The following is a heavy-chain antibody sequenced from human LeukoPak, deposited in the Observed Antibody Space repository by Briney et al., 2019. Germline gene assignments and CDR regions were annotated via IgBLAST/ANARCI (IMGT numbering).Heavy chain of an antibody. CDR3: ARDPDYYVSSGYYYSWFDP. V-gene: IGHV6-1*01. CDR2: TYYRSKWYN. CDR1: GDSVSSNSAA. J-gene: IGHJ5*02. Sequence: SQTLSLTCAISGDSVSSNSAAWNWIRQSPSRGLEWLGRTYYRSKWYNDYAVSVKSRITINPDTSKNQFSLQLNSVTPEDTAVYYCARDPDYYVSSGYYYSWFDPWGQGTLVTVSS. D-gene: IGHD3-22*01.